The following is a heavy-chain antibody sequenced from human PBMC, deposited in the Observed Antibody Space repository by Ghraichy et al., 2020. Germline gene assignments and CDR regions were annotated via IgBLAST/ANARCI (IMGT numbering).Heavy chain of an antibody. CDR1: GFIFSDHT. J-gene: IGHJ4*02. CDR3: ARRGLNSVWQFDY. Sequence: GGSLRLSCAASGFIFSDHTMDWVRQTPGKGLERVGRIRRRANDHTTEYAASVEGRFTISRDDSKNLVFLQMNSLKVEDSALYYCARRGLNSVWQFDYWGQEILVTVSS. V-gene: IGHV3-72*01. CDR2: IRRRANDHTT. D-gene: IGHD6-19*01.